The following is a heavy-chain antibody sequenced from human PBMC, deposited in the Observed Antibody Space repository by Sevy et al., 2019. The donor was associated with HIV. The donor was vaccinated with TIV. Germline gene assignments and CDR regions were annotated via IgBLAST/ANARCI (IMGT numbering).Heavy chain of an antibody. J-gene: IGHJ4*02. Sequence: GGSLRLSCTASGFTFSSYAMNWVRQAPGTGLEWVSSINAISSNIYYADSVKGRFTISRDNAENSLYLQMNSVRAEDTAVYYCARDLFSGGNAVYGYWGQGTLVTVSS. CDR1: GFTFSSYA. CDR3: ARDLFSGGNAVYGY. D-gene: IGHD2-15*01. V-gene: IGHV3-21*01. CDR2: INAISSNI.